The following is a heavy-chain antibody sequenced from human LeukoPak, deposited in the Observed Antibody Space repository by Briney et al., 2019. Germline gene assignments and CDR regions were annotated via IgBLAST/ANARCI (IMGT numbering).Heavy chain of an antibody. Sequence: PSETLSLTRTVSGGSISSGDYYWSWIRQPPGKGLEWIGYIYYSGSTYYNPSLKSRVTISVDTSKNQFSLKLSSVTAADTAVYYCATLGSYFSVIDYWGQGTLVTVSS. CDR1: GGSISSGDYY. J-gene: IGHJ4*02. D-gene: IGHD1-26*01. CDR3: ATLGSYFSVIDY. CDR2: IYYSGST. V-gene: IGHV4-30-4*01.